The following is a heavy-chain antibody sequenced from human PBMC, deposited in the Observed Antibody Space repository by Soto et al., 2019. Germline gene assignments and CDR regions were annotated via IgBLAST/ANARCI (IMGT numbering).Heavy chain of an antibody. D-gene: IGHD3-9*01. CDR1: GFTFSDYG. V-gene: IGHV3-33*01. CDR2: IWHDGSNE. J-gene: IGHJ4*02. CDR3: AGINYDIFTGYFSDY. Sequence: QVQLVESGGGVVQPGRSLRLSCAASGFTFSDYGMHWVRQAPGKGLEWVALIWHDGSNEYYADSVKGRFTISRDNSKNTLSLQMNSLRAEDTAVYYCAGINYDIFTGYFSDYWGQGTLVTVSP.